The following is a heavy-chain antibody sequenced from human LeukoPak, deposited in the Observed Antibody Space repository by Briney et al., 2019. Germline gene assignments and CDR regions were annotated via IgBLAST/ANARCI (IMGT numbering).Heavy chain of an antibody. CDR1: GGSISSGGYY. CDR3: ARGREGRGQWLVPRDAFDI. D-gene: IGHD6-19*01. V-gene: IGHV4-30-2*01. CDR2: IYHSGST. J-gene: IGHJ3*02. Sequence: SETLSLTCTVSGGSISSGGYYWSWIRQPPGKGLEWIGYIYHSGSTYYNPSLKSRVTISVDRSKNQFSLKLSSVTAADTAVYYCARGREGRGQWLVPRDAFDIWGQGTMVTVSS.